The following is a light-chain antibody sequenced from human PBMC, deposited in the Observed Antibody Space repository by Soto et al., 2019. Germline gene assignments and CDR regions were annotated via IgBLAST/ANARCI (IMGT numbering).Light chain of an antibody. CDR1: SGSIASNY. V-gene: IGLV6-57*04. Sequence: NFMLTQPHSVSESPGKTVTISCTRSSGSIASNYVQWYQQRPGSAPTTLIYEDDQRPSGVPDRFSGSIDSSSNSASLTISGLKTEDVADYYCQSYDSTNPVVFGGGTKLTVL. CDR3: QSYDSTNPVV. CDR2: EDD. J-gene: IGLJ2*01.